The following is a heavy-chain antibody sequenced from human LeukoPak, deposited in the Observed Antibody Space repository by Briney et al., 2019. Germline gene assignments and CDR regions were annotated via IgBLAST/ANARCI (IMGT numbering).Heavy chain of an antibody. CDR3: ASSTQISKYADY. CDR1: GFTFSSYW. D-gene: IGHD2-2*01. CDR2: INSDGSIT. Sequence: GGSLRLSCAASGFTFSSYWMHWVRQAPGKGLVWVSRINSDGSITTYADSVRGRFTISRDNAKSTLYLQMNSLRAEDTAVYYCASSTQISKYADYWGQGALVTLSS. J-gene: IGHJ4*02. V-gene: IGHV3-74*01.